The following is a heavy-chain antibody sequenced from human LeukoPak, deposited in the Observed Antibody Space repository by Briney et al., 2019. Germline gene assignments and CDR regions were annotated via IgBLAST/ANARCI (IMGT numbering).Heavy chain of an antibody. V-gene: IGHV4-39*07. J-gene: IGHJ5*02. Sequence: SETLSLTCTVSGGSISSSSYYWGWIRQPPGKGLEWIGSIYYSGSTYYNPSLKSRVTMSVDTSKNQFSLKLSSVTAADTAVYYCAREYCSGGSCFELGFDPWGQGTLVTVSS. CDR3: AREYCSGGSCFELGFDP. CDR2: IYYSGST. CDR1: GGSISSSSYY. D-gene: IGHD2-15*01.